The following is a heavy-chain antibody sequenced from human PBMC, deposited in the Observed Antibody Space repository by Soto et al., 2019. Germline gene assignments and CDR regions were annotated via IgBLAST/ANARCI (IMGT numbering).Heavy chain of an antibody. Sequence: SETLSLTCTVSGGSVSSSSYYWSWIRQPPGKGLEWIGYIYYSGSTNYNPSLKSRVTISVDTSKNQFSLKLSSVTAADTAVYYCARDPRLEWSKGSWFDPWGQGTLVTVSS. V-gene: IGHV4-61*01. J-gene: IGHJ5*02. CDR2: IYYSGST. D-gene: IGHD3-3*01. CDR1: GGSVSSSSYY. CDR3: ARDPRLEWSKGSWFDP.